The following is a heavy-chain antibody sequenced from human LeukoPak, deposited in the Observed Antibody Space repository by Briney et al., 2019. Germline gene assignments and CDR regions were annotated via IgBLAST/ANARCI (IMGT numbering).Heavy chain of an antibody. Sequence: GRSLRLACAASAFTFSTYFMHWVRQAPGKGLEWVAAISYDGPNKNYADSVKGRFTISRDNSKNTLYLQMNSLRAEDTAVYYCARGLRIAVAGNIDYWGQGTLVTFSS. CDR3: ARGLRIAVAGNIDY. CDR1: AFTFSTYF. CDR2: ISYDGPNK. V-gene: IGHV3-30*04. D-gene: IGHD6-19*01. J-gene: IGHJ4*02.